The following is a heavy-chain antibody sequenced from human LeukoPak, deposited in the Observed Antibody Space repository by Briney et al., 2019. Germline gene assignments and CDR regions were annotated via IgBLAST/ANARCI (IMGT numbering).Heavy chain of an antibody. CDR1: GGSISSSSYY. J-gene: IGHJ6*03. CDR3: ARDSSRDYYYYYMDV. V-gene: IGHV4-39*07. CDR2: IYYSGST. Sequence: SETLSLTCTVSGGSISSSSYYWGWIRQPPGKGLEWIGSIYYSGSTYYNPSLKSRVTISVDTSKNQFSLKLSSVTAADTAVYYCARDSSRDYYYYYMDVWCKGTTVTVSS. D-gene: IGHD6-13*01.